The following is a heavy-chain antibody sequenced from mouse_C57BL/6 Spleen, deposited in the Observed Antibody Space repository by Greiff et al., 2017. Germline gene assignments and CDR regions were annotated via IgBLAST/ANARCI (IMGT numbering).Heavy chain of an antibody. J-gene: IGHJ2*01. CDR1: GYAFSSYW. CDR3: ARGYYGSSGDYFDY. CDR2: IYPGDGDT. D-gene: IGHD1-1*01. V-gene: IGHV1-80*01. Sequence: QVQLQQSGAELVKPGASVKISCKASGYAFSSYWMNWVKQRPGKGLEWIGQIYPGDGDTNYNGKFKGKATLTADKSSSTAYMQLSSLTSEDSAVYFCARGYYGSSGDYFDYWGQGTTLTVSS.